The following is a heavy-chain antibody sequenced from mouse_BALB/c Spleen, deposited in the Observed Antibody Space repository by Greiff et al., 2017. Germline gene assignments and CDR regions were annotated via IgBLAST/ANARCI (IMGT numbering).Heavy chain of an antibody. D-gene: IGHD1-1*01. CDR1: GFTFSSYA. CDR3: ARGQDYYYGSSWFAY. V-gene: IGHV5-6-5*01. J-gene: IGHJ3*01. CDR2: ISSGGST. Sequence: EVQLVESGGGLVKPGGSLKLSCAASGFTFSSYAMSWVRQTPEKRLEWVASISSGGSTYYPDSVKGRFTISRDNARNILYLQMSSLRSEDTAMYYCARGQDYYYGSSWFAYWGQGTLVTVSA.